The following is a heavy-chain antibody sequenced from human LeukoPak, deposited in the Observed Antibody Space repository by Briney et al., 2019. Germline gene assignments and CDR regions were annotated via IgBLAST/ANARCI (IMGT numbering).Heavy chain of an antibody. CDR2: IRLDGGIK. CDR1: EFTFSRYA. D-gene: IGHD7-27*01. CDR3: AKTGAAYYLDN. J-gene: IGHJ4*02. V-gene: IGHV3-30*02. Sequence: GGSLRLSCAASEFTFSRYAMHWVRQAPGKGLEWVAFIRLDGGIKGYGDSVKGRFTISRDNSENTLYLQMNTLRSEDTAVYYCAKTGAAYYLDNWGQGTLVTVSS.